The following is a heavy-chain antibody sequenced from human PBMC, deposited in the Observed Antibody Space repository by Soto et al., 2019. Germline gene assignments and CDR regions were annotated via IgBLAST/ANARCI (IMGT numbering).Heavy chain of an antibody. D-gene: IGHD6-13*01. V-gene: IGHV1-18*01. CDR2: ISGYNGKT. CDR1: GYTFTNYG. Sequence: QVQLVQSGAEVKKPGASVKVSCKASGYTFTNYGISWVRQAPGQGPEWMGWISGYNGKTNYAQTLQGRVTMTTDTSTSTAYMELRSLRSDDTAVYYCARGGSSWSAAYYQHWGQGTLVIVSS. CDR3: ARGGSSWSAAYYQH. J-gene: IGHJ1*01.